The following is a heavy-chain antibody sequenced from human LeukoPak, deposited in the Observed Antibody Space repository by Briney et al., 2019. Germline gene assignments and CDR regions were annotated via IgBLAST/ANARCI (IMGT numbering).Heavy chain of an antibody. CDR1: GGSISNYY. CDR2: IYYSGST. Sequence: PSETLSLTCTVSGGSISNYYWNWIRQPPGKGLEWIGYIYYSGSTNYNPSLKSRVTISVDTSKNQFSLKLSSVTAADTAVYYCARFYYYYMDVWGKGTTVTISS. V-gene: IGHV4-59*01. J-gene: IGHJ6*03. CDR3: ARFYYYYMDV.